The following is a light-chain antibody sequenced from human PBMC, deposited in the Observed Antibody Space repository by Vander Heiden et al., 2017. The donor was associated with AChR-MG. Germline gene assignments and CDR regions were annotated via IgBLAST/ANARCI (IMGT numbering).Light chain of an antibody. CDR2: AAS. V-gene: IGKV1-27*01. CDR1: QGISNY. J-gene: IGKJ3*01. CDR3: QKDNSGHL. Sequence: DIQMTQSPSSLSASVGDRVTITCRASQGISNYLAWYQQKPGKVPKLLIYAASTLQSGVPSRFSGSGSGTDFTLTISSLQPEDVATYYCQKDNSGHLFGHGTKVDIK.